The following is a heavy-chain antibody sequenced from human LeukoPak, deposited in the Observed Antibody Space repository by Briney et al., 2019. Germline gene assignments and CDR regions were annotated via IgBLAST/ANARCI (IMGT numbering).Heavy chain of an antibody. J-gene: IGHJ4*02. CDR2: IYHSGST. CDR3: ARETAKLRSYCGGDCLDY. Sequence: SETLSLTCTVSGGSISSGGYYWSWIQQPPGKGLEWIGYIYHSGSTYYNPSLKSRVTISVDRSKNQFSLKLSSVTAADTAVYYCARETAKLRSYCGGDCLDYWGQGTLVTVSS. V-gene: IGHV4-30-2*01. CDR1: GGSISSGGYY. D-gene: IGHD2-21*01.